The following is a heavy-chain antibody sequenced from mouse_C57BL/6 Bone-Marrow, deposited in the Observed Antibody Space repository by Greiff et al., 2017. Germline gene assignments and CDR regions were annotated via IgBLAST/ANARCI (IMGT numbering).Heavy chain of an antibody. Sequence: QVQLQQSGAELARPGASVKLSCKASGYTFTSYGISWVKQRTGQGLEWIGEIYPRSGNTYYNEKFKGKATLTADKSSSTAYMEPRSLTSEDSAVYFCERWGYYSNAWFSYWGQGTLVTVSA. CDR3: ERWGYYSNAWFSY. CDR1: GYTFTSYG. D-gene: IGHD2-5*01. CDR2: IYPRSGNT. V-gene: IGHV1-81*01. J-gene: IGHJ3*01.